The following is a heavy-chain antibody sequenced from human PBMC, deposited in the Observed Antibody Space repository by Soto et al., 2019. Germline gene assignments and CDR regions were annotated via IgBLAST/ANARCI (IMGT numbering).Heavy chain of an antibody. V-gene: IGHV4-34*01. Sequence: SETLSLTCAVYGGSFSGYYWSWIRQPPGKGLEWIGEINHSGSTNYNPSLKSRVTISVDTSKNQFSLKLSSVTAADTAVYYCARARRYCSGGSCYIHWGQGTLVTVSS. D-gene: IGHD2-15*01. CDR2: INHSGST. CDR1: GGSFSGYY. J-gene: IGHJ4*02. CDR3: ARARRYCSGGSCYIH.